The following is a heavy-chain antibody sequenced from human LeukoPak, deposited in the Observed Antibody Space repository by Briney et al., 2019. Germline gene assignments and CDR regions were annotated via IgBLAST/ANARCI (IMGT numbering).Heavy chain of an antibody. D-gene: IGHD3-9*01. CDR1: GGSISSYY. CDR2: IYYSGST. V-gene: IGHV4-59*12. Sequence: SETLSLTCTVSGGSISSYYWSWIRQPPGKGLEWIGYIYYSGSTNYNPSLKSRVTISVDTSKNQFSLKLSSVTAADTAVYYCAREVFGILTGYYFDYWGQGTLVTVSS. CDR3: AREVFGILTGYYFDY. J-gene: IGHJ4*02.